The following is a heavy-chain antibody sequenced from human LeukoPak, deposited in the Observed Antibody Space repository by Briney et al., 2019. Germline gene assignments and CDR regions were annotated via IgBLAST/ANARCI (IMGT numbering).Heavy chain of an antibody. CDR3: AREIRSDIVATNDAFDI. CDR1: GYTFTSYA. Sequence: ASVKVSCKASGYTFTSYAMNWVRQAPGQGLEWMGWINTNTGNPTYAQGFTGRFVFSLDTSVSTAYLQISSLKAEDTAVYYCAREIRSDIVATNDAFDIWGQGTMVTVSS. V-gene: IGHV7-4-1*02. CDR2: INTNTGNP. D-gene: IGHD5-12*01. J-gene: IGHJ3*02.